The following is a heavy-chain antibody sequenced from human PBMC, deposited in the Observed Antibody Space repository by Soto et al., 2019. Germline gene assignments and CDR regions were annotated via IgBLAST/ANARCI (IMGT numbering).Heavy chain of an antibody. V-gene: IGHV3-23*01. CDR2: ISGSGGST. CDR3: AKRIDSSIVVVPAAPRRVGMDV. Sequence: GGSLRLSCAASGFTFSSYAMSWVRQAPGKGLEWVSAISGSGGSTYYADSVKGRFTISRDNSKNTLYLQMNSLRAEDTAVYYCAKRIDSSIVVVPAAPRRVGMDVWGQGTTVTVSS. CDR1: GFTFSSYA. D-gene: IGHD2-2*01. J-gene: IGHJ6*02.